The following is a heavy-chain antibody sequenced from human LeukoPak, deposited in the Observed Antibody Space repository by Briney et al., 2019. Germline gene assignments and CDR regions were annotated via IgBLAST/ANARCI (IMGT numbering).Heavy chain of an antibody. CDR1: ANTFTGYY. V-gene: IGHV1-2*02. CDR2: INPNRGGT. D-gene: IGHD3-16*01. CDR3: ARLGSSDI. J-gene: IGHJ3*02. Sequence: EASVKVSCKASANTFTGYYMHWVRQAPGQGLEWMGWINPNRGGTNYAQQFHGRVTMTRDTSISTAYMQLSRLTSDDTAVYFCARLGSSDIWGQGTMVTVSS.